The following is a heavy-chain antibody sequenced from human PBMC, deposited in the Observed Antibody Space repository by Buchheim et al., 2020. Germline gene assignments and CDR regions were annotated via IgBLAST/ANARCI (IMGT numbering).Heavy chain of an antibody. CDR3: AREGGYSSSWYYYYGMDV. CDR1: GFTFSSYS. V-gene: IGHV3-21*01. J-gene: IGHJ6*02. Sequence: VQLVESGGGVVQPGRSLRLSCAASGFTFSSYSMNWVRQAPGKGLEWVSSISSSSSYIYYADSVKGRFTISRDNAKNSLYLQMNSLRAEDTAVYYCAREGGYSSSWYYYYGMDVWGQGTT. D-gene: IGHD6-13*01. CDR2: ISSSSSYI.